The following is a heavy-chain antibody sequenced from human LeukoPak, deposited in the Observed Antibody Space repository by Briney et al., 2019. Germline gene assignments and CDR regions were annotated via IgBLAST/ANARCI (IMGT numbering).Heavy chain of an antibody. CDR1: GGSISSYD. D-gene: IGHD6-13*01. CDR2: IYYSGST. V-gene: IGHV4-59*01. J-gene: IGHJ4*02. CDR3: ARGRGYSSSWGGFYFDY. Sequence: SETLSLTCTVSGGSISSYDWSWIRQPPGKGLEWGGYIYYSGSTNSNPSLKSRVTISVDTSKNQYYLKLSSVTAADTAVYDCARGRGYSSSWGGFYFDYWGQGTLVTVSS.